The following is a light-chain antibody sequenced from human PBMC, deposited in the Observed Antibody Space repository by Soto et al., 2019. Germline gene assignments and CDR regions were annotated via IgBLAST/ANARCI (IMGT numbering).Light chain of an antibody. Sequence: DIVMTQSPDSLAVALGERATINCKSSQSVFYTSNNKNYLAWYQQKPGHPPKLLTYWASIRESGVPDRLSGSGSGTDFTLTISSLQAEDFAVYYCQQYYDTPLTFGGGTKVEI. CDR2: WAS. CDR3: QQYYDTPLT. V-gene: IGKV4-1*01. J-gene: IGKJ4*01. CDR1: QSVFYTSNNKNY.